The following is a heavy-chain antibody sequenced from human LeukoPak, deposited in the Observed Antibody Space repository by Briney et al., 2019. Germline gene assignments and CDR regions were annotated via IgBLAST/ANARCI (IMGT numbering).Heavy chain of an antibody. D-gene: IGHD3-3*01. J-gene: IGHJ4*02. CDR2: INPGGGST. CDR1: GYTFTSYY. Sequence: GASVKVSCKASGYTFTSYYMHWVRQAPGQGLEWMGIINPGGGSTSYAQKFQGRVTMTRDTSTSTVNMELSSLRSEDTAVYYCARDPVGGITIFGVVPPGYFDYWGQGTLDTVSS. V-gene: IGHV1-46*01. CDR3: ARDPVGGITIFGVVPPGYFDY.